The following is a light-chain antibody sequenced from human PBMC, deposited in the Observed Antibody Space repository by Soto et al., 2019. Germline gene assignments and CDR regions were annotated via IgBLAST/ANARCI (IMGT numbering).Light chain of an antibody. J-gene: IGKJ5*01. CDR1: QSARSS. Sequence: EIVTTQSPATLSVSPGERATLSCRASQSARSSLGWYQQKPGQAPSLLIYDVSIRATGIPARFNGSGSGTEFTLTISSLQSEDSAVYYCQQYNNWPPTFAQGTRLEIK. CDR2: DVS. CDR3: QQYNNWPPT. V-gene: IGKV3-15*01.